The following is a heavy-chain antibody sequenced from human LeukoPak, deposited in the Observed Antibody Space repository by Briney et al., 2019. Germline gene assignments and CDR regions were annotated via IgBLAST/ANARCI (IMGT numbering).Heavy chain of an antibody. J-gene: IGHJ4*02. Sequence: ASVKVSCKASGNSISNYAVSWVRQAPGQGFEWMGGIIPIFGTANYAQKFQGRVTITADESTSTAYMELSSLRSEDTAVYYCARGGDRAVAGRLDYWGQGTLVTVSS. V-gene: IGHV1-69*13. CDR3: ARGGDRAVAGRLDY. CDR2: IIPIFGTA. D-gene: IGHD6-19*01. CDR1: GNSISNYA.